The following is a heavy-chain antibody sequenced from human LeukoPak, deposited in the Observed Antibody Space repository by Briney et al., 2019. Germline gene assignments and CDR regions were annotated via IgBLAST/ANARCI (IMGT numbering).Heavy chain of an antibody. Sequence: GGSLRLSCAASGFTFTNAWMNWVRQAPGKGLEWVGRIKSKSDGGTIEFAAPVKGRFTISRDDSKNTVYLQMNSLRTEDTAKYYCTTDLGDYWGQGTLVTVSS. CDR1: GFTFTNAW. D-gene: IGHD3-16*01. V-gene: IGHV3-15*07. CDR3: TTDLGDY. CDR2: IKSKSDGGTI. J-gene: IGHJ4*02.